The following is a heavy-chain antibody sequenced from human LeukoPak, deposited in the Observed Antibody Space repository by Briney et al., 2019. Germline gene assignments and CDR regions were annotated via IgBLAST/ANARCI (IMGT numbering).Heavy chain of an antibody. CDR3: ARDGSRDGYNSRAFDI. J-gene: IGHJ3*02. D-gene: IGHD5-24*01. Sequence: GGSLRLSCAASGFTFSSYAMSWVRQAPGKGLEWVSVIYSGGSTYYADSVKGRFTISRHNSKNTLYLQMNSLRAEDTAVYYCARDGSRDGYNSRAFDIWGQGTMVTVSS. CDR2: IYSGGST. CDR1: GFTFSSYA. V-gene: IGHV3-53*04.